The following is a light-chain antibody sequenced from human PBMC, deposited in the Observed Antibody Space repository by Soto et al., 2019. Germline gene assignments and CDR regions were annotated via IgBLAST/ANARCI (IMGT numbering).Light chain of an antibody. CDR3: QSYDSRLTGHSV. V-gene: IGLV1-40*01. CDR1: SANIGAGFD. J-gene: IGLJ1*01. CDR2: GNI. Sequence: QSVLTQPPSVSGAPGQTVTISCTGSSANIGAGFDVHWYQLLPGTAPKLLIYGNINRPSGVPDRFSASKSGTSASLAITGLQAEDEADYYCQSYDSRLTGHSVFGTGTKVTVL.